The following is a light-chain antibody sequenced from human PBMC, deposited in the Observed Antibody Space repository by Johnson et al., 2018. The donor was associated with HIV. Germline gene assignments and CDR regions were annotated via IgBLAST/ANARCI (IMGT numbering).Light chain of an antibody. CDR2: DNN. CDR1: NSNIGDNY. Sequence: QSVLTQPPSVSAAPGQKVTISCSGSNSNIGDNYVSWYQQVPGTAPKLLIYDNNKRPSGIPGRFSGSKSGTSNTLGITGLQNGDEADYYCGTWDGSLRAGVFGTGTKVTVL. V-gene: IGLV1-51*01. CDR3: GTWDGSLRAGV. J-gene: IGLJ1*01.